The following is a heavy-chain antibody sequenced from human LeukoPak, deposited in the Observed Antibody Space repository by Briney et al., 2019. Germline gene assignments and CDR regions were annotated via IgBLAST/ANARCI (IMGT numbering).Heavy chain of an antibody. J-gene: IGHJ6*02. Sequence: GGSLRRSCAASGFTFSSYAMHWVRQAPGKGLEWVAVISYDGSNKYYADSVKGRFTISRDNSKNTLYLQMNSLRAEDTAVYYCARDGRYQLSGMAVSGQGTTVTVSS. CDR1: GFTFSSYA. CDR2: ISYDGSNK. D-gene: IGHD2-2*01. V-gene: IGHV3-30-3*01. CDR3: ARDGRYQLSGMAV.